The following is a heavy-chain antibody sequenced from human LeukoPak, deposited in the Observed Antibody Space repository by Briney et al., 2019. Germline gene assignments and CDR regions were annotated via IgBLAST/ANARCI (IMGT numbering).Heavy chain of an antibody. CDR1: GGSISISNYY. V-gene: IGHV4-39*02. J-gene: IGHJ6*03. Sequence: PSETLSLTCAVSGGSISISNYYWVWIRQPPGKGLEWIGNIYYSGSTYYNPSLKSRVTISVDTSKNHFSLKLSSVTAADTAVYYCARAILLIPGYYYYMDVWGKGTTVTVSS. D-gene: IGHD2-8*01. CDR3: ARAILLIPGYYYYMDV. CDR2: IYYSGST.